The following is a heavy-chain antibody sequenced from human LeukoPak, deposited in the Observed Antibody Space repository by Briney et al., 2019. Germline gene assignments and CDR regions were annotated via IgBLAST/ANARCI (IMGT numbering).Heavy chain of an antibody. D-gene: IGHD1/OR15-1a*01. J-gene: IGHJ3*02. Sequence: GGSRCLARLVSGFTSTAICIKWVSPAPGRGRGWVSSIISSRGYIHYADSVKGRFTITRDNAKNSLSLQMNSLRAEDTAVYSCAREPAEISFITRSLGTSDAFDIWGQGTMVTVSS. CDR1: GFTSTAIC. CDR3: AREPAEISFITRSLGTSDAFDI. CDR2: IISSRGYI. V-gene: IGHV3-21*01.